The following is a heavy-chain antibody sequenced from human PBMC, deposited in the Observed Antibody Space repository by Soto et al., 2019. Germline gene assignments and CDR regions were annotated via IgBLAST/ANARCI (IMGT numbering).Heavy chain of an antibody. CDR2: ISFDGSNK. V-gene: IGHV3-30*18. CDR1: GFTFRSNG. J-gene: IGHJ6*02. D-gene: IGHD5-12*01. CDR3: AKDPATVIPLGAAGMDV. Sequence: QVQLVESGGGVVQPGRSLRLSCTASGFTFRSNGMHWVRQAAGKGLEWVVAISFDGSNKYYADSVKGRFTISRDNSKNTVYLQMNSLRVEDTAVHYCAKDPATVIPLGAAGMDVWGQGTTVTVSS.